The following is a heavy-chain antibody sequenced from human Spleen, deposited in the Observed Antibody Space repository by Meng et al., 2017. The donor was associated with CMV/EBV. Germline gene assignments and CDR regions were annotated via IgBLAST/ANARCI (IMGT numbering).Heavy chain of an antibody. J-gene: IGHJ4*02. CDR3: AKDEWRGYGPLRPPYDY. Sequence: GGSLRLSCAASGFTFSSYAMSWVRQAPGKGLEWVSAISGSGGSTYYADSVKGRFTIARDNYKNTLYLQMNSLRAEDTAVYYCAKDEWRGYGPLRPPYDYWGQGTLVTVSS. V-gene: IGHV3-23*01. D-gene: IGHD3-3*01. CDR2: ISGSGGST. CDR1: GFTFSSYA.